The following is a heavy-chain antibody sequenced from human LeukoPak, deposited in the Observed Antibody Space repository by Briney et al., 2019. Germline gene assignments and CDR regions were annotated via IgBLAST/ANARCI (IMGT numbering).Heavy chain of an antibody. Sequence: GGSLRLSCAASGFTFSSYWMHWVRQAPGKGLVWVSRINSDGSSTSYADSVKGRFTISRDNAKNTLYLQMNSLRAEDTAVYYCARSDEAFEYPQDFFDYWGQGTLVTVSS. CDR1: GFTFSSYW. V-gene: IGHV3-74*01. J-gene: IGHJ4*02. CDR2: INSDGSST. D-gene: IGHD2/OR15-2a*01. CDR3: ARSDEAFEYPQDFFDY.